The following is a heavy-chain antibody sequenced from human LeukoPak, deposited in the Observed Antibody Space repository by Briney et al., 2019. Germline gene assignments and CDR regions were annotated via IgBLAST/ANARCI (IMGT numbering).Heavy chain of an antibody. V-gene: IGHV3-21*04. CDR2: ISSSSSYI. CDR1: GFTFSSYS. D-gene: IGHD3-10*01. J-gene: IGHJ6*02. Sequence: GGSLRLSCAASGFTFSSYSMNWVRQAPGKGLEWVSSISSSSSYIYYADSVKGRFTISRDNSKNTLFLQMNSLRAEDTAVYYCAKTLITMVRGVMRYYYGMDVWGQGTTVTVSS. CDR3: AKTLITMVRGVMRYYYGMDV.